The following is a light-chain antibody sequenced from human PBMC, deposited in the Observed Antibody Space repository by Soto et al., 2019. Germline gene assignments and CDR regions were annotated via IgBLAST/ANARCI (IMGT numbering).Light chain of an antibody. V-gene: IGKV2-30*01. CDR1: QSLVYPDGNTY. Sequence: VVMTQSPLSLPVTLGQPASISCRSSQSLVYPDGNTYLNWFQQRPGQPPRRLICNVSNRDSGVPDRFSGSGSGSDFTRKISRVEAEDVGVYYCMQGTHWPRTFGQGTKLEIK. CDR2: NVS. CDR3: MQGTHWPRT. J-gene: IGKJ1*01.